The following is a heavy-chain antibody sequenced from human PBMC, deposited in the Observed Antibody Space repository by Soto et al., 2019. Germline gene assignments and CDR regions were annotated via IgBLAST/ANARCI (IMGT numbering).Heavy chain of an antibody. J-gene: IGHJ6*02. D-gene: IGHD3-3*01. CDR3: ASSSITIFGVPRYPYYYYGMDV. Sequence: ASVKVSFKASGYTFTSYGISWLRQAPGQGLEWMGWISAYNGNTNYAQKLQGRVTMTTDTSTSTAYMELRSLRSDDTAVYYCASSSITIFGVPRYPYYYYGMDVWGQGTTVTVSS. CDR2: ISAYNGNT. CDR1: GYTFTSYG. V-gene: IGHV1-18*01.